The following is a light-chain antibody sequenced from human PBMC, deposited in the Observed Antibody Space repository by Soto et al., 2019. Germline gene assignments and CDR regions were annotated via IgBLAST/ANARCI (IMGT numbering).Light chain of an antibody. CDR3: QQYGTSPPMYT. V-gene: IGKV3-20*01. Sequence: EIVLTQSPGTLSLSPGERATLSCRASQSANSNYLAWYQQKPGQAPRLLIYGASTRATGIPDRFSASGSGTDFTLTINRLEPEDCAVYYCQQYGTSPPMYTFGQGTKLEIK. J-gene: IGKJ2*01. CDR2: GAS. CDR1: QSANSNY.